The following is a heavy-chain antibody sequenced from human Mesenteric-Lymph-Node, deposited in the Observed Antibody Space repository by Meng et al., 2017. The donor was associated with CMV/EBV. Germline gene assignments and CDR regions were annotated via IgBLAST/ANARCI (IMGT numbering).Heavy chain of an antibody. V-gene: IGHV3-23*03. D-gene: IGHD3-10*01. CDR1: GFTFSSYA. Sequence: GESLKISCAASGFTFSSYAMSWVRQAPGKGLEWVSVIYSGGSSTYYADSVKGRFTISRDNSKNTLYLQMNSLRVDDTAVYYCARDRGNLVPVGMDVWGQGTTVTVSS. CDR2: IYSGGSST. CDR3: ARDRGNLVPVGMDV. J-gene: IGHJ6*02.